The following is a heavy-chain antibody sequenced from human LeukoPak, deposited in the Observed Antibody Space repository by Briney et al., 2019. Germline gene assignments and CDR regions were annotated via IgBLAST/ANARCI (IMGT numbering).Heavy chain of an antibody. D-gene: IGHD6-19*01. V-gene: IGHV3-73*01. CDR2: IRSKANSYAP. CDR3: TIAVAGMVIDY. J-gene: IGHJ4*02. CDR1: GFTFSGSA. Sequence: GGSLKLSCAASGFTFSGSAMHWVRQASGKGLEWVGRIRSKANSYAPAYAASVKGRFTISRDDSKNTAYLQMNSLKTEDTAVYYCTIAVAGMVIDYWGQGTLVTVSS.